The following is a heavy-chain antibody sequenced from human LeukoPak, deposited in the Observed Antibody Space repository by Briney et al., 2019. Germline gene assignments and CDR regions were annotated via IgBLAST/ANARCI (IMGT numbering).Heavy chain of an antibody. Sequence: GGSLRLSCAASGFTFSYYAMHWVRQAPGKGLEWVAVIWYDGSNKYYADSVKGRFTISRDNSKNTLYLQMNSLGAEDTAVYYCARGSYYYDSSGYYCWGQGTLVTVSS. D-gene: IGHD3-22*01. V-gene: IGHV3-33*08. CDR1: GFTFSYYA. CDR2: IWYDGSNK. J-gene: IGHJ4*02. CDR3: ARGSYYYDSSGYYC.